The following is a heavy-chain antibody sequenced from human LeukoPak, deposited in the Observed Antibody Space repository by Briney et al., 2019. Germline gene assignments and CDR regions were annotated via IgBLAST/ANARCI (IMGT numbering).Heavy chain of an antibody. CDR3: ARVDRYHFYLDV. V-gene: IGHV1-69*05. CDR2: IIPIFGTP. CDR1: GGTFRTYS. Sequence: SVKVPCKASGGTFRTYSVTWVRQAPGQGLEWMGGIIPIFGTPNYAQKFQGRVKVTTDDATGTAYMELSSLMSEDTAIYYCARVDRYHFYLDVWGKGTPVTVSS. J-gene: IGHJ6*03.